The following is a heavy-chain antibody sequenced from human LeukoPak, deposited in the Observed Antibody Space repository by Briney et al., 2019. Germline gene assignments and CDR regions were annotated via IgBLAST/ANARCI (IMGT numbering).Heavy chain of an antibody. V-gene: IGHV3-48*03. J-gene: IGHJ4*02. CDR3: AKDIGRSIAARPPDY. CDR1: GFTFSSYE. Sequence: PGGSLRLSYAASGFTFSSYEMNWVRQAPGKGLEWVSYISSSGSTIYYAVSVKGRFTISRDNAKNSLYLQMNSLRAEDTALYYCAKDIGRSIAARPPDYWGQGTLVTVSS. D-gene: IGHD6-6*01. CDR2: ISSSGSTI.